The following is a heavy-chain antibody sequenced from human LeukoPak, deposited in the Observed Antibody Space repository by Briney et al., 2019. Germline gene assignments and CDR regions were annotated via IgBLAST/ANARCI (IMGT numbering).Heavy chain of an antibody. CDR2: INHSGST. CDR3: ARGAGFDY. CDR1: GGSFSGYY. V-gene: IGHV4-34*01. Sequence: PSETLSLTCAVHGGSFSGYYWSWIRQPPGKGLEWIGEINHSGSTNYNPSLKSRVTISVDTSKNQFSLKLSSVTAADTAVYYCARGAGFDYWGQGTLVTVSS. J-gene: IGHJ4*02.